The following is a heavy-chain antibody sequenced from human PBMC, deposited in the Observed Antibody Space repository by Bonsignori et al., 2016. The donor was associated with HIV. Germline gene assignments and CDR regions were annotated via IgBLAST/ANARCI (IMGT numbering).Heavy chain of an antibody. J-gene: IGHJ6*03. CDR3: ARALVEMATILSAPSDYYYYMDV. V-gene: IGHV1-69*10. Sequence: ASVKVSCKASGGTFSSYAISWVRQAPGQGLEWMGGIIPILGIANYAQKFQGRVTITADKSTSTAYMELSSLRSEDTAVYYCARALVEMATILSAPSDYYYYMDVWGKGTAVTVSS. CDR1: GGTFSSYA. D-gene: IGHD5-24*01. CDR2: IIPILGIA.